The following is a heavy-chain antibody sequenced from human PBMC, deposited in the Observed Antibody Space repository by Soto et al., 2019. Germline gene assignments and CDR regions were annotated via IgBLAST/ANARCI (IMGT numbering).Heavy chain of an antibody. D-gene: IGHD5-12*01. CDR1: GFTFSSYG. V-gene: IGHV3-30*18. CDR3: AKXXXGQXVALDY. J-gene: IGHJ4*02. Sequence: QVQLVESGGGVVQPGRSLRLSCAASGFTFSSYGMHWVRQAPGKGLEWVAVISYDGSNKYYADSVKGRFTISRDNSKNTLYLQMNSLRAEDTAVYXXAKXXXGQXVALDYWGQGTLVTVSS. CDR2: ISYDGSNK.